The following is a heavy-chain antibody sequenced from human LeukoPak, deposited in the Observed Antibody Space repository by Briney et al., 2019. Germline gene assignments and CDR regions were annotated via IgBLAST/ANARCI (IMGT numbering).Heavy chain of an antibody. CDR2: ISAYNGNT. Sequence: ASVKVSCKASGYTFTSYGISWVRQAPGQGLEWMGWISAYNGNTNYAQKLQGRVTMTTDTSTSTAYMELRSLRSDGTAVYYCARDVSIGGHGLGFDYWGQGTLVTVSS. CDR3: ARDVSIGGHGLGFDY. J-gene: IGHJ4*02. V-gene: IGHV1-18*01. CDR1: GYTFTSYG. D-gene: IGHD5-12*01.